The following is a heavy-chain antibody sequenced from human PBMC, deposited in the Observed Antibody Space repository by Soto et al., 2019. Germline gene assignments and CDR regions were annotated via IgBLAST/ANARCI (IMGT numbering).Heavy chain of an antibody. V-gene: IGHV3-23*01. J-gene: IGHJ4*02. CDR1: GFTFSSYA. CDR2: ISGSGGST. CDR3: ARGVSAGKGSPPDF. D-gene: IGHD6-13*01. Sequence: PGGSLRLSCAASGFTFSSYATSWVRQAPGKGLEWVSAISGSGGSTYYADSVKGRFTISRDNSKNTLYLQMSSLRAEDTAVYYCARGVSAGKGSPPDFWGQGSLVTVSS.